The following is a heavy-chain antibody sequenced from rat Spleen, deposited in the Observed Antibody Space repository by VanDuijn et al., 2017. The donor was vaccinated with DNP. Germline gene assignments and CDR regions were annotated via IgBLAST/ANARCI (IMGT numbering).Heavy chain of an antibody. CDR2: MRYEGDNT. D-gene: IGHD4-3*01. CDR3: ARWYNWGYNNLYAMDA. CDR1: GFTFSDYN. J-gene: IGHJ4*01. V-gene: IGHV5-22*01. Sequence: EVQLVESGGGLVQPGGSMKLSCAASGFTFSDYNMAWVLQAPTKGLEWVAYMRYEGDNTYHGDSVKGRFTISRDNAKSTLYLQMNSLRSEDMATYYCARWYNWGYNNLYAMDAWGQGTSVTVSS.